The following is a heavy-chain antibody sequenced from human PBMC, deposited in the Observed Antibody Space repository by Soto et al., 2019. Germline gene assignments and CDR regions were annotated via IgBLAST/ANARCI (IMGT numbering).Heavy chain of an antibody. D-gene: IGHD6-19*01. V-gene: IGHV1-69*12. CDR2: IITIFGTA. CDR3: ARDGYSSGWYWYFDL. J-gene: IGHJ2*01. CDR1: GGTFSSYA. Sequence: QVQLVQAGAEVKKPGSSVKVSCKASGGTFSSYAISWVRQAPGHGLEWMGGIITIFGTANYAQKFQGRDTITADESTSTAYMELSSLRSEDTAVYYCARDGYSSGWYWYFDLWGSGTLVTASS.